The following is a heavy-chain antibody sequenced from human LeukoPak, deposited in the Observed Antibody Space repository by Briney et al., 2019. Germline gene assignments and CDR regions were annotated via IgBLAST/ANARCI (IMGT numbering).Heavy chain of an antibody. J-gene: IGHJ5*02. V-gene: IGHV4-39*01. Sequence: PSETLSLTCTVSGGSISSSSYYWGWIRQPPGKGLEWIGSIYYSGSTYYNPSLKSRVTISVDTSKNQFSLKLSSVTAADTAVYYCARGAMITFGGVIVKRIWFDPWGQGTLVTVSS. D-gene: IGHD3-16*02. CDR2: IYYSGST. CDR1: GGSISSSSYY. CDR3: ARGAMITFGGVIVKRIWFDP.